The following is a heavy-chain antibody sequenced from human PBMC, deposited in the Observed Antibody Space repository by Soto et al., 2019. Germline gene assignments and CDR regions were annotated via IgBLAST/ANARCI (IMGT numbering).Heavy chain of an antibody. CDR2: INPNSGNT. CDR1: GYTFTSYD. D-gene: IGHD2-2*01. Sequence: GASVKVSCKASGYTFTSYDINWVRQATGQGLEWMGWINPNSGNTGYAQKFQGRVTMTRNTSISTAYMELSSLRSEDTAVYYCARVRCSSTSCRPMDVWGKGTTVTVSS. J-gene: IGHJ6*03. CDR3: ARVRCSSTSCRPMDV. V-gene: IGHV1-8*01.